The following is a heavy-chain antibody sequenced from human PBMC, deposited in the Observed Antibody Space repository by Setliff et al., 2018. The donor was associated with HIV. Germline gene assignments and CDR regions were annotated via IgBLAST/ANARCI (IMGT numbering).Heavy chain of an antibody. J-gene: IGHJ4*02. CDR1: GYGLIAYA. CDR2: INPDSRGT. D-gene: IGHD6-13*01. Sequence: GASVKVSCKASGYGLIAYAMNWVRQAPGQGLEWVGRINPDSRGTNYAQTFQGRVTMTRDTSANTAYMELSRLRSDDTAVFYCARGVKGIATTGKYYFDYWGQGTLVTVSS. V-gene: IGHV1-2*06. CDR3: ARGVKGIATTGKYYFDY.